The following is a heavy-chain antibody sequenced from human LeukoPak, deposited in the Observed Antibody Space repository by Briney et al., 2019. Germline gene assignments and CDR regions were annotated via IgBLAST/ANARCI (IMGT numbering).Heavy chain of an antibody. J-gene: IGHJ4*02. CDR3: ARDLTVALKGDYFDY. Sequence: SETLSLTCTVSGGSISSTNYYWGWIRQPPGKGLEWIGSISYSGSTYYNPSLKSRVTISVDTSKNQFSLKPTSVTAADAAVYYCARDLTVALKGDYFDYWGQGTVVTVSS. CDR1: GGSISSTNYY. V-gene: IGHV4-39*07. CDR2: ISYSGST. D-gene: IGHD3-9*01.